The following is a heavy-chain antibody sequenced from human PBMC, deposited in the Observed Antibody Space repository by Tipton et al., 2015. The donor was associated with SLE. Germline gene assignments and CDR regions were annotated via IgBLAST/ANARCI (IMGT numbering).Heavy chain of an antibody. Sequence: TLSLTCSVSGGSISNYYWSWIRQSAGKGLEWIGRVSPSGGTNYNPSLKSRVTMSVDTSRNQFSLNLSSLTAADTAVYFCARDKWGEYTALTGYFWSFDPWGQGIPVTVSS. CDR1: GGSISNYY. D-gene: IGHD3-9*01. CDR2: VSPSGGT. V-gene: IGHV4-4*07. J-gene: IGHJ5*02. CDR3: ARDKWGEYTALTGYFWSFDP.